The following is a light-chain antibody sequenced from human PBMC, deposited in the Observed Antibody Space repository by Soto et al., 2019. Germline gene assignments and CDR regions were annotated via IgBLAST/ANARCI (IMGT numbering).Light chain of an antibody. V-gene: IGKV1-5*03. CDR3: QQYNSYV. CDR1: QSISSY. J-gene: IGKJ3*01. CDR2: KAS. Sequence: DIQMTQTPSSLSASVGDRVTIICRASQSISSYLNWYQQKPGKAPKLLIYKASSLESGVPTRFSGSGSGTDFTLTISSLQPEDFATYYCQQYNSYVFGPGTKVDI.